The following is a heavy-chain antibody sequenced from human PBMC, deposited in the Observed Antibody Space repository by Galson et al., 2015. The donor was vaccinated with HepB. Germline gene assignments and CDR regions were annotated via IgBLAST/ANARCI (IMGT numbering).Heavy chain of an antibody. J-gene: IGHJ5*02. CDR1: GFTFSSYA. CDR3: AKDLWSGSGSSWLNGGFDP. D-gene: IGHD6-13*01. V-gene: IGHV3-23*01. CDR2: ISGSGGST. Sequence: SLRLSCAASGFTFSSYAMSWVRQAPGKGLEWVSAISGSGGSTYYADSVKGRFTISRDNSKNTLYLQMNSLRAEDTAVYYCAKDLWSGSGSSWLNGGFDPWGQGTLVTVSS.